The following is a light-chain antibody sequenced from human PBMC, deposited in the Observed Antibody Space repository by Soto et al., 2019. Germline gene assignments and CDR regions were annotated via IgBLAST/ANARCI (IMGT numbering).Light chain of an antibody. CDR3: CSYAGSTTRVQ. CDR1: SSDVDTYKY. J-gene: IGLJ2*01. CDR2: EVS. Sequence: QSALTQPASVSGSPGQSITISCTGTSSDVDTYKYVSWYQQHPGKAPKLRIYEVSYRASGVSDRFSGSKSGNTASLTISGLQAEDEADYYCCSYAGSTTRVQFGGGTKVTVL. V-gene: IGLV2-14*01.